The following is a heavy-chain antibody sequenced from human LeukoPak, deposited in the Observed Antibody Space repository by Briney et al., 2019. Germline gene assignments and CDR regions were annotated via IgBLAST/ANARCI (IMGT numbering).Heavy chain of an antibody. Sequence: GGSLRLSCAASGFTFSSYWMSWVRQAPGKGLEWVANIKQDGSEKYYVDSVKGRLTISRDNAKNSLYLQVNSLRAEETAVYSCARNQRRLDYWGQGTLVTVSS. CDR3: ARNQRRLDY. CDR2: IKQDGSEK. CDR1: GFTFSSYW. J-gene: IGHJ4*02. D-gene: IGHD1-14*01. V-gene: IGHV3-7*01.